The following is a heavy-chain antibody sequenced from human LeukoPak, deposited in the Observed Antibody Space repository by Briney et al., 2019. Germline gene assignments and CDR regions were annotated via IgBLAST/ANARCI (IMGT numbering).Heavy chain of an antibody. CDR1: GGSIRSHY. V-gene: IGHV4-59*11. Sequence: SETLSLTCTVSGGSIRSHYWSWIRQPPGKGLEWIGYIYYSGSTNYNPSLKSRVTMSVDTSKNQFSLKLSSVTAADTGVYYCARGYCSDGSCYPWDYWGQGTLVTVSS. D-gene: IGHD2-15*01. CDR2: IYYSGST. CDR3: ARGYCSDGSCYPWDY. J-gene: IGHJ4*02.